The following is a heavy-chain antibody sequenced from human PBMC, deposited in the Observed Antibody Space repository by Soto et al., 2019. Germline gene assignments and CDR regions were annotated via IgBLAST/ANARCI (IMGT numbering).Heavy chain of an antibody. CDR2: INSDGSST. V-gene: IGHV3-74*01. J-gene: IGHJ4*02. CDR1: GTTFSSYW. D-gene: IGHD4-4*01. Sequence: EVQLVESGGGLVQPGGSLRLSCAASGTTFSSYWMHWVRQAPGKGLVWVSRINSDGSSTVYADSVKGRFTISRDNAKTTLYLQMNRLRAEDTAVDYCARSNYPYYFDYWGQGTLVTVSS. CDR3: ARSNYPYYFDY.